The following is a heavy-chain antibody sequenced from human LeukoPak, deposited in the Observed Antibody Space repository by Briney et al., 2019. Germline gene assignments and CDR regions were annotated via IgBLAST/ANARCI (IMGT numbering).Heavy chain of an antibody. CDR3: SRDRAGTTLIRHHNYCFMDL. V-gene: IGHV3-7*01. CDR2: IKQDGSEK. J-gene: IGHJ6*03. Sequence: GGSLRLSCAASGFTFSSYWMTWVRQAPGKGLEWVANIKQDGSEKFYVDSVKGRLTISRENAKKSLYLQMNRQRAEETPGLFFSRDRAGTTLIRHHNYCFMDLGAKGTRDTVS. CDR1: GFTFSSYW. D-gene: IGHD1-1*01.